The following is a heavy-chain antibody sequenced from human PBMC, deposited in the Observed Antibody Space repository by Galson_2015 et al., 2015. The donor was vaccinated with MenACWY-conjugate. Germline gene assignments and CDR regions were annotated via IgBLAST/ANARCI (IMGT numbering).Heavy chain of an antibody. Sequence: SLRLSCAASGFTFSSYGMHWVRQAPGKGLEWVAVIWYDGSNKYYADSVKGRFTISRDNSKNTLYLQMNSLRAEDTAVYYCARDQDVLLWFGEALGLDYWGQGTLVTVSS. J-gene: IGHJ4*02. V-gene: IGHV3-33*01. D-gene: IGHD3-10*01. CDR1: GFTFSSYG. CDR3: ARDQDVLLWFGEALGLDY. CDR2: IWYDGSNK.